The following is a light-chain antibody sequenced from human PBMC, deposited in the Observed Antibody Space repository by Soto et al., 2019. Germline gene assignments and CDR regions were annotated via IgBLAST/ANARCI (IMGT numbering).Light chain of an antibody. CDR3: ASYTSSISRYV. CDR2: DVS. J-gene: IGLJ3*02. CDR1: SSDVGGYNY. V-gene: IGLV2-14*03. Sequence: SALTQPASVSGSPGQSITISCTGTSSDVGGYNYVSWYQQDPGKAPKLIIYDVSNRPSWVSHRFSGSKSGNTASLTISGLQAEDESNYYCASYTSSISRYVFGGGTQLTVL.